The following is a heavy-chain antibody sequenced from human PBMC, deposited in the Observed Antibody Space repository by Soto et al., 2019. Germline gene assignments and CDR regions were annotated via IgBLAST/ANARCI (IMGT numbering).Heavy chain of an antibody. V-gene: IGHV5-51*01. CDR3: ATSGKLEGEKVYDAFDI. Sequence: SLKISCKGSGYSFTSYWIGWVRQMPGKGLEWMGIIYPGDSDTRYSPSFQGQVTISADKSISTAYLQWSSLKASDTAMYYCATSGKLEGEKVYDAFDIWGQGTMVTVSS. J-gene: IGHJ3*02. CDR2: IYPGDSDT. CDR1: GYSFTSYW. D-gene: IGHD3-10*01.